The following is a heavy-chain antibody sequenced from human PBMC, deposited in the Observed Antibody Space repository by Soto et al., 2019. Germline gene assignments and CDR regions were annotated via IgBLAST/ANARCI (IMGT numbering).Heavy chain of an antibody. CDR2: ISSSGSTI. V-gene: IGHV3-11*04. J-gene: IGHJ4*02. Sequence: GGSLRLSCVASGFTFSGYYMSWIRQAPGKGLEWVSYISSSGSTIYYADSVKGRFTISRDNAKNSLYLQMNSLTDEDTAVYYCARDRLVGAAPFDYWGQGTLVTVSS. D-gene: IGHD1-26*01. CDR1: GFTFSGYY. CDR3: ARDRLVGAAPFDY.